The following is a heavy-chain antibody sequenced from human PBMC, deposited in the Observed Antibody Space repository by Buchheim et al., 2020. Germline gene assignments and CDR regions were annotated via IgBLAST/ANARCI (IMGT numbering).Heavy chain of an antibody. CDR2: ISGSGGST. Sequence: EVQLLESGGGLVQPGGSLRLSCAASGFTFSSYAMSWVRQAPGKGLEWVSAISGSGGSTYYADSVKGRFTISRDTSKNTLYLQMNSLRAEDTAVYYCAKDLDDFWSGYYSPNYYYGMDVWGQGTT. D-gene: IGHD3-3*01. V-gene: IGHV3-23*01. J-gene: IGHJ6*02. CDR1: GFTFSSYA. CDR3: AKDLDDFWSGYYSPNYYYGMDV.